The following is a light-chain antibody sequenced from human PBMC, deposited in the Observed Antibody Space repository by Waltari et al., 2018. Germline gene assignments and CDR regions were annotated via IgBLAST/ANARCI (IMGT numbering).Light chain of an antibody. CDR3: SSYAGPHSVV. J-gene: IGLJ2*01. V-gene: IGLV2-23*02. CDR1: RRAVATSNL. CDR2: EVN. Sequence: SALTQPSPVPGSPGSSITVPCPGSRRAVATSNLVSWYQHHPGKAPKLLIYEVNQRPSGVSTRFSASKSDNTASLTVSGLQAEDEADYYCSSYAGPHSVVFGGGTKVTVL.